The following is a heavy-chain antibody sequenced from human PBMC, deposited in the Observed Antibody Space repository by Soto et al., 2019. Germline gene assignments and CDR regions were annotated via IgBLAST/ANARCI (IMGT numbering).Heavy chain of an antibody. CDR2: IKSKTDGGTT. Sequence: GGSLRLSCAASGFTFSNAWMSRVRQAPGKGLEWVGRIKSKTDGGTTDYAAPVKGRFTISRDDSKNTLYLQMNSLKTEDTAVYYCTTPPSDTAMVTRYYYYGMDVWGQGTTVTVSS. CDR1: GFTFSNAW. J-gene: IGHJ6*02. D-gene: IGHD5-18*01. CDR3: TTPPSDTAMVTRYYYYGMDV. V-gene: IGHV3-15*01.